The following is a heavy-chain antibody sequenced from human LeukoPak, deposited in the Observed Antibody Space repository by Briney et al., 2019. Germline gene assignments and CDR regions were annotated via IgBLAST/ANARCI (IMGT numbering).Heavy chain of an antibody. CDR2: ITPMFGTA. V-gene: IGHV1-69*13. J-gene: IGHJ6*02. D-gene: IGHD3-3*01. CDR1: GGIFSRHT. CDR3: ARAPLEWLLEVPQPTPYYGMDV. Sequence: ASVKVSCKASGGIFSRHTISWVRQSPGQGLEWMGGITPMFGTANYAQKFQGRVTITADESTSTAYMELSSLRSEDTAVYYCARAPLEWLLEVPQPTPYYGMDVWGQGTTVTVSS.